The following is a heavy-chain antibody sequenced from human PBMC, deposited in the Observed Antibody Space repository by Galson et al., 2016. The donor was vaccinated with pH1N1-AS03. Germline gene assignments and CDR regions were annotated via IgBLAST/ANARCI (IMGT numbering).Heavy chain of an antibody. CDR2: ISSSSTNK. CDR1: GFTLSSYS. Sequence: SGFTLSSYSMSWVRQPPGKGLEGVSYISSSSTNKYYADSVRGRFTISRDNAKNSLFLQMNSLRDEDTAVYYCARDGGGYSHGYLDSWGQGALVIVSS. D-gene: IGHD5-18*01. CDR3: ARDGGGYSHGYLDS. J-gene: IGHJ4*02. V-gene: IGHV3-48*02.